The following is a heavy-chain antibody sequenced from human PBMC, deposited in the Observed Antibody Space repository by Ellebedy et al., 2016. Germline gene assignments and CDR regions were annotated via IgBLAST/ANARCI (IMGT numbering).Heavy chain of an antibody. J-gene: IGHJ5*02. V-gene: IGHV5-51*01. Sequence: GESLKISCKGSGYSFTSYWIGWVRQMPGKGLEWMGIIYPGDSDTRYSQSFQGQVTISADKSISTAYLQWSSLKASDTAMYYCARGDFGVVLSLIWFDPWGQGTLVTVSS. CDR3: ARGDFGVVLSLIWFDP. CDR1: GYSFTSYW. CDR2: IYPGDSDT. D-gene: IGHD3-3*01.